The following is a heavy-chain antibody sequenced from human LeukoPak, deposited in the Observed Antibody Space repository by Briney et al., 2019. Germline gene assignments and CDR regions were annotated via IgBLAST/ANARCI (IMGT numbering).Heavy chain of an antibody. Sequence: ASVKVSCKASGYTFTDYYMHWVRQAPGQGLEWMGWINPNSGGTNYAQKFQGRVTMTRDTSISTAYMELSRLRSDDTAVYYCASPIVGATNDKFYFDYWGQGTLVTVSS. CDR2: INPNSGGT. CDR1: GYTFTDYY. J-gene: IGHJ4*02. V-gene: IGHV1-2*02. D-gene: IGHD1-26*01. CDR3: ASPIVGATNDKFYFDY.